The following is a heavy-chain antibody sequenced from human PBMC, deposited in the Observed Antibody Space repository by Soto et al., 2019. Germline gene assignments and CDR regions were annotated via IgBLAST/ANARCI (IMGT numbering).Heavy chain of an antibody. Sequence: QVQLVQSGAELKKPGASVKVSCKASGYTFTTYGITWVRQAPGQGLEWMGWTRADKVYAHYSQNFQGRVTMTTDTSTSTAYMELRSLRSDDTAVYYCARNSSSSGFDPWGQGTLVTVSS. CDR2: TRADKVYA. V-gene: IGHV1-18*01. D-gene: IGHD6-6*01. CDR3: ARNSSSSGFDP. J-gene: IGHJ5*02. CDR1: GYTFTTYG.